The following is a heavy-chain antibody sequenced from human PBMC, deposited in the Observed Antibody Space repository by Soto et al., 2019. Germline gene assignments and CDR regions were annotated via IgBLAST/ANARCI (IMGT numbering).Heavy chain of an antibody. CDR3: ASHLIMPGTRGFAY. D-gene: IGHD1-1*01. Sequence: QVQLQESGPGLVKPSGTLSLTCAISSGSITSRSWWSWGRQPPGKGLEWIRVIAHGGNTNYNPSLRSRLTVSVDKPQNQFSLRLNSVTAADTAVYFCASHLIMPGTRGFAYWGQGSLVAVSS. CDR1: SGSITSRSW. CDR2: IAHGGNT. J-gene: IGHJ4*02. V-gene: IGHV4-4*02.